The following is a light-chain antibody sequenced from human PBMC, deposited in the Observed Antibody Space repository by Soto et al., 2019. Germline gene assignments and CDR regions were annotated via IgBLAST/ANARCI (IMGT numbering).Light chain of an antibody. CDR3: QQGYSTIT. V-gene: IGKV1-39*01. CDR2: GAS. J-gene: IGKJ5*01. CDR1: QSIYTY. Sequence: DIQMTQSPSSLSASVGDRVSITCRASQSIYTYLNWYQQKAGKAPALMIDGASTLQSGVPSRFSGSGSGTDFTRTITSLQPADFATYFCQQGYSTITFGQGTRLDIK.